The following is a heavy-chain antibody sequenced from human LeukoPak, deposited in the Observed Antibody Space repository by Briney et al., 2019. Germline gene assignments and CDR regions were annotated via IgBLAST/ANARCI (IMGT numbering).Heavy chain of an antibody. D-gene: IGHD4/OR15-4a*01. J-gene: IGHJ4*02. CDR2: IYYSGST. V-gene: IGHV4-30-4*01. CDR1: GGSISSGDYY. Sequence: SQTLSLTRTVSGGSISSGDYYWSWIRQPPGKGLEWIGYIYYSGSTYYNPSLKSRVTISVDTSKNQFSLKLSSVTAADTAVYYCARDPSDYDGDYWGQGTLVTVSS. CDR3: ARDPSDYDGDY.